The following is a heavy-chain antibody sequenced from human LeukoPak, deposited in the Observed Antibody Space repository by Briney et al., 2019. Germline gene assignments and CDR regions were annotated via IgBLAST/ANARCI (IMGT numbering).Heavy chain of an antibody. CDR3: ARDPPGAAFDI. D-gene: IGHD1-14*01. CDR2: INHSGST. V-gene: IGHV4-34*01. J-gene: IGHJ3*02. CDR1: GGSFSGYY. Sequence: SETLSLTCAVYGGSFSGYYWSWIRQPPGKGLEWIGEINHSGSTNYNPFLRSRVTISVDTSKNQFSLKLSSVTAADTAVYYCARDPPGAAFDIWGQGTMVTVSS.